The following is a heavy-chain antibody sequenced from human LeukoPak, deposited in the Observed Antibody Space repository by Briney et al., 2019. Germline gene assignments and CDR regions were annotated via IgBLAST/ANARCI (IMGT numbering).Heavy chain of an antibody. CDR2: IYYSGST. V-gene: IGHV4-39*07. CDR1: GGSISSSSYY. CDR3: ARVVRGYYTVAYFDY. J-gene: IGHJ4*02. Sequence: SETLSLTCTVSGGSISSSSYYWGWIRQPPGKGLEWIGSIYYSGSTYYNPSLKSRVTIPVDTSKNQFSLKLSSVTAADTAVYYCARVVRGYYTVAYFDYWGQGTLVTVSS. D-gene: IGHD3-3*01.